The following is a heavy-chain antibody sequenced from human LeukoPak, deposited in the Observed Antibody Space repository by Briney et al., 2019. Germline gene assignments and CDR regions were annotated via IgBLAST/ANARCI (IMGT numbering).Heavy chain of an antibody. J-gene: IGHJ5*02. V-gene: IGHV4-31*03. Sequence: SQTLSLTCTVSGGSISSGGYYWSWIRQHPGKGLEWIGYIYYSGSAYYNPSLKSRVTISVDTSKNQFSLKLSSVTAADTAVYYCATVQYRSGYYSNWFDPWGQGTLVTVSS. CDR2: IYYSGSA. CDR1: GGSISSGGYY. CDR3: ATVQYRSGYYSNWFDP. D-gene: IGHD3-22*01.